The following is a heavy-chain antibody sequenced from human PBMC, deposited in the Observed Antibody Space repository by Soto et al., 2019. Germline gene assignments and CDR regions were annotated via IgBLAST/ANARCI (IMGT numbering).Heavy chain of an antibody. Sequence: SSETLSLTCTVSGGSISSGDSYWSWIRQHPGKGLEWIGYIYHTGSTYYHPSLKSRVTISVDTSKNQFSLDLTSVTAADTAVYYCARRLFGIRGYYFDFWGQGALVTVSS. CDR2: IYHTGST. CDR1: GGSISSGDSY. CDR3: ARRLFGIRGYYFDF. D-gene: IGHD3-3*01. J-gene: IGHJ4*02. V-gene: IGHV4-31*03.